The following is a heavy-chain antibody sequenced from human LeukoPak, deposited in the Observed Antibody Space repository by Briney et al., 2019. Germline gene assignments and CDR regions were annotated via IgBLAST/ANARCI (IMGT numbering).Heavy chain of an antibody. CDR1: GFTFSSYS. J-gene: IGHJ4*02. Sequence: NPGGSLRLSCAASGFTFSSYSMNWVRQAPGKGLEWVSSISSNSSYIYYADSVKGRFTISRDNAKNSLYLQINSLRAEDTAVYYCARAGVAGTEGHFDYWGQGTLVTVSS. CDR3: ARAGVAGTEGHFDY. CDR2: ISSNSSYI. V-gene: IGHV3-21*01. D-gene: IGHD6-19*01.